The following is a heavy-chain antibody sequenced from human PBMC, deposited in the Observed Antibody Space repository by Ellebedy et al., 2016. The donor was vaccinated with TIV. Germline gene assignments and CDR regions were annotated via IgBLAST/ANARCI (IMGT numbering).Heavy chain of an antibody. J-gene: IGHJ4*02. CDR3: ARGRQYSHSSGYYLDY. D-gene: IGHD3-22*01. CDR2: INQSGST. CDR1: GGSFSGYY. V-gene: IGHV4-34*01. Sequence: SETLSLTXAVYGGSFSGYYWSWIRQPPGKGLEWIGEINQSGSTNHNPSLKSRVTISADTSKNQFSQKLSSLTAADTAVYYCARGRQYSHSSGYYLDYWGQGPLVTVSS.